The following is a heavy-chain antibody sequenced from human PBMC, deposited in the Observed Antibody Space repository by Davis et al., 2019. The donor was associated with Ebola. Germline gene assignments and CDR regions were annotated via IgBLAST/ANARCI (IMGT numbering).Heavy chain of an antibody. V-gene: IGHV3-53*01. CDR3: ARSIRGYYYLDS. CDR2: LYSSGVI. J-gene: IGHJ4*02. D-gene: IGHD5-12*01. CDR1: GFIVSSNY. Sequence: GEFLKISCAASGFIVSSNYMSWVRQAPGKGLEWVSVLYSSGVIYYGDSVRGRFTISRDNFKNTLYLQMNSLRAEDTAVYYCARSIRGYYYLDSWGQGTLVTVSS.